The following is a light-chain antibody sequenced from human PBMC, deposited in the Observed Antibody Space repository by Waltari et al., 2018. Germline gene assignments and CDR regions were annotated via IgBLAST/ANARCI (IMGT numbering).Light chain of an antibody. Sequence: QSALTQPASVSGSPGPPFTNSCTRRSSDTGGYNLCSWYHHHPGKAPKLLIYDASNRPSGVSSRCSGSTSGNTASLPISGLQAEDEADYYCSSYTTSSTHVFGTGTKVTGL. V-gene: IGLV2-14*03. CDR2: DAS. CDR3: SSYTTSSTHV. J-gene: IGLJ1*01. CDR1: SSDTGGYNL.